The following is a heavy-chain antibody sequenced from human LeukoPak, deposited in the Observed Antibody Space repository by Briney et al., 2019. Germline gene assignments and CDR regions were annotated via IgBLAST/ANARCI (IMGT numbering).Heavy chain of an antibody. CDR2: INPSGDFR. CDR1: GDTFSQHP. V-gene: IGHV1-46*01. D-gene: IGHD1/OR15-1a*01. J-gene: IGHJ5*02. CDR3: ARDYSGEWEQLTGWWFDP. Sequence: ASVKVSCKASGDTFSQHPINWVRQAPGQGLEWMGIINPSGDFRSYAQKSQGRITVTRDMSTGTVYMELSDLRPEDTAVYYCARDYSGEWEQLTGWWFDPWGQGTLVIVSS.